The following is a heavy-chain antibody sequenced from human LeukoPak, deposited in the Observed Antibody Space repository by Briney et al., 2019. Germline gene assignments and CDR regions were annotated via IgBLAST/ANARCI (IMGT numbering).Heavy chain of an antibody. CDR3: ARGDYYDSSPRFDY. V-gene: IGHV4-59*12. CDR1: GTSITRTY. J-gene: IGHJ4*02. Sequence: SETLSLTCTVSGTSITRTYWSWIRQPPGRGLESVGYVYDTGDTNYNPSLKSRVTMSLDTSKNQFSLTLSSVTAADTAVYYCARGDYYDSSPRFDYWGQGTLVTVSS. D-gene: IGHD3-22*01. CDR2: VYDTGDT.